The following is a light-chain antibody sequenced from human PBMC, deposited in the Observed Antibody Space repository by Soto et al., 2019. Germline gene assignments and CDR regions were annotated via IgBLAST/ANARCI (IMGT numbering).Light chain of an antibody. V-gene: IGKV3-11*01. CDR1: QSVSSY. CDR2: DAS. CDR3: QQSYSGPYT. J-gene: IGKJ2*01. Sequence: EIVLTQSPATLSLSPGERATLSCRASQSVSSYLAWYQQKPGQAPRLLIYDASNRATGIPARFSGSGSGTDFTLTISSLEPEDFAVYYCQQSYSGPYTFGQGTKLEIK.